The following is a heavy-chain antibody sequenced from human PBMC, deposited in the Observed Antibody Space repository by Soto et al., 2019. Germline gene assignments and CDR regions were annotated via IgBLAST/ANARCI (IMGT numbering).Heavy chain of an antibody. J-gene: IGHJ4*02. V-gene: IGHV4-34*01. Sequence: QVQLQQWGAGLLKPSETLSLTCAVYGGSFSGYYWSWVRQSPRQGLEWIGAINHSGSNNYNTSLKSRLTLSVDTAKNQISLKLSSVTAADTALYYCVACDYGDYPRYWGQGSLVTVSS. CDR2: INHSGSN. CDR1: GGSFSGYY. D-gene: IGHD4-17*01. CDR3: VACDYGDYPRY.